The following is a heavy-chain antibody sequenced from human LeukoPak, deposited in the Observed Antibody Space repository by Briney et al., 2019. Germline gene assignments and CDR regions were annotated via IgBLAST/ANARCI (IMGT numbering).Heavy chain of an antibody. D-gene: IGHD3-22*01. Sequence: SETLSLTCTVSGVSTSSSYWSWIRQPPGKRLEWIGYIYYNGNTNSNPSLKSRVTISADTSKNQFSLKLSSVTAADTAVYYCVRGNYDNRGYSNAFDIWGQGAMVTVSS. CDR1: GVSTSSSY. V-gene: IGHV4-59*01. J-gene: IGHJ3*02. CDR2: IYYNGNT. CDR3: VRGNYDNRGYSNAFDI.